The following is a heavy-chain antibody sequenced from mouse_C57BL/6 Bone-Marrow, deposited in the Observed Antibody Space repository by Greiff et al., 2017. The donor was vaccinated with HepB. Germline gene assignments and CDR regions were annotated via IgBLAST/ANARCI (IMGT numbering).Heavy chain of an antibody. J-gene: IGHJ1*03. V-gene: IGHV1-81*01. Sequence: VQLQQSGAELARPGASVKLSCKASGYTFTSYGISWVKQRTGQGLEWIGEIYPRSGNTYYNEKFKGKATLTADKSSSTAYMGLRSLTSEDSAVYFCARGRYGNYWYFDVWGTGTTVTVSS. CDR1: GYTFTSYG. CDR3: ARGRYGNYWYFDV. D-gene: IGHD2-10*02. CDR2: IYPRSGNT.